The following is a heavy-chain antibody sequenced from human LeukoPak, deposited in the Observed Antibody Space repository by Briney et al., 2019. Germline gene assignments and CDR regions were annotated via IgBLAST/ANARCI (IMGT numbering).Heavy chain of an antibody. CDR1: GYTFTGHY. V-gene: IGHV1-2*02. Sequence: ASVKVSCKASGYTFTGHYMHWVRQAPGQGLEWMGWINPNSGGTNYAQKFQGRVTMTRDTSISTAYMELSSLRSDDTAVFYCARSSSSWYPTFDSWGQGTLVTVSS. CDR2: INPNSGGT. D-gene: IGHD6-13*01. J-gene: IGHJ4*02. CDR3: ARSSSSWYPTFDS.